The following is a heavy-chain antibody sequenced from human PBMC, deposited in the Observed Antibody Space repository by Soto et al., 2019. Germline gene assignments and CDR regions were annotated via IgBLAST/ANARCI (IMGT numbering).Heavy chain of an antibody. CDR1: GYTFSTHA. Sequence: ASVKVSCKASGYTFSTHAMHWVRQAPGQSLEWMGWINGGTGQTKHSHRFQDRVSITRDTSASTAYMELSSLRSEDTAVYYCARGKGMEENYYYYAWGQGTTVTVSS. V-gene: IGHV1-3*01. CDR2: INGGTGQT. J-gene: IGHJ6*02. CDR3: ARGKGMEENYYYYA. D-gene: IGHD1-26*01.